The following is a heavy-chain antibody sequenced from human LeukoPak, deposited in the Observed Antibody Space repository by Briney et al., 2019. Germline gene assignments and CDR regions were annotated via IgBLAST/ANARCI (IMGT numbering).Heavy chain of an antibody. D-gene: IGHD1-14*01. CDR1: GFTFSSYS. CDR2: ISSSSSTI. V-gene: IGHV3-48*01. Sequence: GGSLRLSCAASGFTFSSYSMNWVRQAPGKGLEWVSYISSSSSTIYYADSVKGRFTISRDNAKNSLYLQMSSLRAEDTAVYYCATPDGFDYWGQGTLVTVSS. J-gene: IGHJ4*02. CDR3: ATPDGFDY.